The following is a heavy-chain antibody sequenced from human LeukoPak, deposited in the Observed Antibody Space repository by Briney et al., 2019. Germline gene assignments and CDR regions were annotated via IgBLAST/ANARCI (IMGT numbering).Heavy chain of an antibody. D-gene: IGHD6-19*01. Sequence: PGGSLRLSCAASGFTFSSYWMHWVRQAPGKGLVWVSRINTDGSSTSYADSVKGRFTISRDNAKNTLYLQMNSLRAEDTAVYYCAREVAGVGEYSSGWYLGWGQGTLVTVSS. CDR1: GFTFSSYW. V-gene: IGHV3-74*01. J-gene: IGHJ4*02. CDR2: INTDGSST. CDR3: AREVAGVGEYSSGWYLG.